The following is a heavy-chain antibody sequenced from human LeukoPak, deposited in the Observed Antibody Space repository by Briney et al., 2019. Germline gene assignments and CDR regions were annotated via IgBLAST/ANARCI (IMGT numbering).Heavy chain of an antibody. V-gene: IGHV1-2*02. CDR1: GYTFTSYG. CDR3: ARVRRTALGEPFDY. CDR2: INPNSGGT. J-gene: IGHJ4*02. Sequence: GASVKVSCKASGYTFTSYGISWVRQAPGQGLEWMGWINPNSGGTDYAQKFQGRVTMTSDTSISTAYMELSRLRSDDTAVYYCARVRRTALGEPFDYWGQGTLVTVSS. D-gene: IGHD1-26*01.